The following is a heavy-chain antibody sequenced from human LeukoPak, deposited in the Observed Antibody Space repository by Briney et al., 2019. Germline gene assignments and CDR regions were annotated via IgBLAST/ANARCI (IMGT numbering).Heavy chain of an antibody. CDR2: ISSSGSTI. CDR3: ARAIYYYDSSGYYYPKGAFDI. CDR1: GFTFSSYS. J-gene: IGHJ3*02. D-gene: IGHD3-22*01. Sequence: PGGSLSLSWEVYGFTFSSYSMSWVRQAAGGGMEWVSYISSSGSTIYYADSVKGRFTISRDNAKNSLYLQMNSLRAEDTAVYYCARAIYYYDSSGYYYPKGAFDIWGQGTMVTVSS. V-gene: IGHV3-48*04.